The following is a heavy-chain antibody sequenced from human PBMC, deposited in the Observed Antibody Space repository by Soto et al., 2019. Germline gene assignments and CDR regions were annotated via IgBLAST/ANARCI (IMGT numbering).Heavy chain of an antibody. CDR3: ARDEAFYGAGSYYNGSDP. CDR2: IYYSGST. J-gene: IGHJ5*02. D-gene: IGHD3-10*01. CDR1: GGSISSYY. Sequence: SETLSLTCTVSGGSISSYYWSWIRQPPGKGLEWIGYIYYSGSTNYNPSLKSRVTISVDTSKNQFSLKLSSVTAADTAVYYCARDEAFYGAGSYYNGSDPGGKGTRVTVSS. V-gene: IGHV4-59*01.